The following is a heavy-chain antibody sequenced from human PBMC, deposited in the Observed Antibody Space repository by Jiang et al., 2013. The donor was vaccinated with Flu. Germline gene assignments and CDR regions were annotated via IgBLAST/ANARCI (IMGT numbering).Heavy chain of an antibody. D-gene: IGHD4-17*01. Sequence: PPGKGLEWIGEINHSGSAHYNPSLKSRVTISLDTSKNQFSLKVTSVTAADTAVYYCARGGLNGDNGRAYYFDYWGQGTLVTVSS. CDR2: INHSGSA. V-gene: IGHV4-34*01. J-gene: IGHJ4*02. CDR3: ARGGLNGDNGRAYYFDY.